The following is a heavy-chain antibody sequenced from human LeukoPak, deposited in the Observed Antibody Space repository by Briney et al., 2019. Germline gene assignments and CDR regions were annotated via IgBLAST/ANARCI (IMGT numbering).Heavy chain of an antibody. CDR3: AGGYSSDY. CDR1: GFTFSNYN. CDR2: ISSTSSYI. V-gene: IGHV3-21*01. D-gene: IGHD1-26*01. Sequence: PGGSLRLSCAASGFTFSNYNFYWVRQAPGKGLEWVSSISSTSSYIYYADSVKGRFTISRDNAKNSLYLQMNSLRAEDTAVYYCAGGYSSDYWGQGTLVTVSS. J-gene: IGHJ4*02.